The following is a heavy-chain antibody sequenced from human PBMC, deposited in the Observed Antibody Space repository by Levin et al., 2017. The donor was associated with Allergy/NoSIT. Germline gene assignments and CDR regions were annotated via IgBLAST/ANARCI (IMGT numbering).Heavy chain of an antibody. CDR1: GFTFSTYS. V-gene: IGHV3-21*01. CDR3: ARGGGWLPQFYFDY. D-gene: IGHD6-19*01. J-gene: IGHJ4*02. Sequence: PGGSLRLSCAASGFTFSTYSMNWVRQAPGKGLEWVSSISSNNNYIYYADSLKGRFTISRDNAKNSLYLQMNFLRAEDTAVYFCARGGGWLPQFYFDYWGQGTLVTVSS. CDR2: ISSNNNYI.